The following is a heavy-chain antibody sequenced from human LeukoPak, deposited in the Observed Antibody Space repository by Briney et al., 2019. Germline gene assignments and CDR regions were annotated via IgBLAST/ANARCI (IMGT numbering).Heavy chain of an antibody. CDR2: IYYSGST. CDR3: ARDSLGGSYFDY. D-gene: IGHD1-26*01. V-gene: IGHV4-59*01. J-gene: IGHJ4*02. CDR1: GGSISSYY. Sequence: SETLSLTCTVSGGSISSYYWSWIRQPPGKGLEWIGYIYYSGSTNYTPSLKSRVTISVDTSKNQFSLKLSSVTAADTAVYYCARDSLGGSYFDYWGQGTLVTVSS.